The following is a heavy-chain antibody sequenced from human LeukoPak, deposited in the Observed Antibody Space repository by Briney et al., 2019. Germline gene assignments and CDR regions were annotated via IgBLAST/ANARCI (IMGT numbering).Heavy chain of an antibody. Sequence: PSETLSLTCSVSGGSISGYYWSWLRQSPGKRLEWIAYTAFGGSTDYNPSLKSRVAISMDPSKNQVSLELYSTTTADTAVYYCARGRRQLDNWGQGTQVTVSS. CDR1: GGSISGYY. D-gene: IGHD6-19*01. CDR2: TAFGGST. CDR3: ARGRRQLDN. J-gene: IGHJ4*02. V-gene: IGHV4-59*01.